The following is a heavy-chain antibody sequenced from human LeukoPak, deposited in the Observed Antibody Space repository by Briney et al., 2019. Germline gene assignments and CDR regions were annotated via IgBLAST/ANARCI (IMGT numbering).Heavy chain of an antibody. CDR2: ISGSGGST. CDR3: AKGPTLRYFDWLPRGDAFDI. CDR1: GFTFSSYA. Sequence: GGSLRLSCAASGFTFSSYAMSWVRQAPGKGLEWVSAISGSGGSTYYADSVKGRFTISRDNSRNTLYLQMNSLRAEDTAVYYCAKGPTLRYFDWLPRGDAFDIWGQGTVVTVSS. D-gene: IGHD3-9*01. J-gene: IGHJ3*02. V-gene: IGHV3-23*01.